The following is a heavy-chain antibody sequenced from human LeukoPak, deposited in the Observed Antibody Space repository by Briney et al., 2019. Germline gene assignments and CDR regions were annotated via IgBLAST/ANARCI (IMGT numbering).Heavy chain of an antibody. Sequence: GGSLRLSCAASGFTFSSYAMSWVRQTPGKGLEWVSTISGSGGNTYYSDSVQGRFTISRDDSKNTLYLQMNSLRAEDTAVYYCARAEWLVYYFDYWGQGTLVTVSS. CDR2: ISGSGGNT. J-gene: IGHJ4*02. D-gene: IGHD6-19*01. CDR3: ARAEWLVYYFDY. CDR1: GFTFSSYA. V-gene: IGHV3-23*01.